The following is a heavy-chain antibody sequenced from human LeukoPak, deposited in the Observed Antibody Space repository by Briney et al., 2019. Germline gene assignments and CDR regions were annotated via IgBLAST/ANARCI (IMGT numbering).Heavy chain of an antibody. V-gene: IGHV4-61*05. CDR1: GDSISISSYY. D-gene: IGHD1-26*01. CDR2: IYYSGST. J-gene: IGHJ4*02. Sequence: SETLSLTCTVSGDSISISSYYCSWIRQPRGRGVEWIGYIYYSGSTRYNPSLKGRVTISVDMPKSQFSVKLSSVTAADTAAYYCAKVGVGAQRLDYWGQGTLVTVSS. CDR3: AKVGVGAQRLDY.